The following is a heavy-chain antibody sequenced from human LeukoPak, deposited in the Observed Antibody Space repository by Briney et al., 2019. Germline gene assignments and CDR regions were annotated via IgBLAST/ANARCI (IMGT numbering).Heavy chain of an antibody. Sequence: ASVTVSCKASGYTFTSYSNSWVRQAPGQGLAWMGWISAYNGNTIYAQKVKGRVTMTTDTSTSTAYMELRSLKSDDTAVYYCARASYCSGGSCYSDYWGQGTLVTVSS. CDR1: GYTFTSYS. D-gene: IGHD2-15*01. CDR3: ARASYCSGGSCYSDY. V-gene: IGHV1-18*01. CDR2: ISAYNGNT. J-gene: IGHJ4*02.